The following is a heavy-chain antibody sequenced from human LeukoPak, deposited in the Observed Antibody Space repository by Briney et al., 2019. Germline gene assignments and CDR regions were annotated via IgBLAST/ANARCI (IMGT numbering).Heavy chain of an antibody. V-gene: IGHV3-23*01. CDR2: ISGSGGST. D-gene: IGHD3-16*02. CDR1: GFTFSSYA. Sequence: GGSLRLSCAASGFTFSSYAMSWVRQAPGKGLEWVSAISGSGGSTYYADSVKGRFTISRDNSKNTLYLQMNSLRAEDTAVYYCARAHVWGSYRSDFDYWGQGTLVTVSS. CDR3: ARAHVWGSYRSDFDY. J-gene: IGHJ4*02.